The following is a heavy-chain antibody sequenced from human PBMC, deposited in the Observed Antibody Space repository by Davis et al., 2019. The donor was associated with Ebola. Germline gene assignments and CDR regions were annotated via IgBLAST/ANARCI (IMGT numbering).Heavy chain of an antibody. D-gene: IGHD6-19*01. CDR2: MFFRGST. V-gene: IGHV4-59*01. Sequence: SETLSLTCTVSGGSISSYYWSWIRQPPGKGLEWIGYMFFRGSTNYNPSLKSRVTLSVDTSKNQFSLKLSSVTAADTAVYYCARVTLGYSSDWYAHWFDPWGHGTLVTVSS. J-gene: IGHJ5*02. CDR3: ARVTLGYSSDWYAHWFDP. CDR1: GGSISSYY.